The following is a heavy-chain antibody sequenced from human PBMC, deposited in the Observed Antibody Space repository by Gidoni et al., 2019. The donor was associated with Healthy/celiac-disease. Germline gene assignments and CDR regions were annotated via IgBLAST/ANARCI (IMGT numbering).Heavy chain of an antibody. Sequence: EVQLVESGGGLVKPGGSLRLSCAASGFTFSSYSMNWVRQAPGKGLEWVSSISSSSSYIYYADSVKGRFTISRDNAKNSLYLQMNSLRAEDTAVYYCARVYGSYGLNDAFDIWGQGTMVTVSS. CDR1: GFTFSSYS. CDR2: ISSSSSYI. J-gene: IGHJ3*02. V-gene: IGHV3-21*01. D-gene: IGHD5-18*01. CDR3: ARVYGSYGLNDAFDI.